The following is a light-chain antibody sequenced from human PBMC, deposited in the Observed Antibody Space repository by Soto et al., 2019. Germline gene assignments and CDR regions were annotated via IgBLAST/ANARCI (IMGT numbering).Light chain of an antibody. V-gene: IGKV1-6*01. CDR1: QGIRND. CDR3: QQDYSYTQT. Sequence: AIHTTQHPSSLDATVGDRVTITCRASQGIRNDLGWYQHQPGKAPKLLIYAASSLQCGVPSRFSGSGSGTDFTLTISCLLSFDFATYYCQQDYSYTQTFGLGRKV. CDR2: AAS. J-gene: IGKJ1*01.